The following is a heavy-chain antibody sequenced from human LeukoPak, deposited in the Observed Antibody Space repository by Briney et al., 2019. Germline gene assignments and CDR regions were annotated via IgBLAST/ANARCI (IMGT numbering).Heavy chain of an antibody. V-gene: IGHV3-30*03. D-gene: IGHD2-21*02. CDR2: ISYDGSNK. Sequence: PGRSLRLSCAASGFTFSSYGMHWVRQAPGKGLEWVAVISYDGSNKYYADSVKGRFTISRDNSKNTLYLQMNSLRAEDTAVYYCARYCGGDCYGMDVWGQGTTVTVSS. J-gene: IGHJ6*02. CDR1: GFTFSSYG. CDR3: ARYCGGDCYGMDV.